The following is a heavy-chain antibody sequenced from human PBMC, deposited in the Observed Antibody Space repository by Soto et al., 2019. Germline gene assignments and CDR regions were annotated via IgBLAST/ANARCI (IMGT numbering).Heavy chain of an antibody. Sequence: PGGSLRLSCAVSAFTVSSNYMSWVRQAPGKGLEWVSIIYSGGTTYYADSVKGRFTISRDNSNHSMSLQMNSLRAEDTAVYYCASRVWVGSGYIDYWGKGTLVTVYS. D-gene: IGHD3-22*01. CDR3: ASRVWVGSGYIDY. J-gene: IGHJ4*02. V-gene: IGHV3-66*01. CDR1: AFTVSSNY. CDR2: IYSGGTT.